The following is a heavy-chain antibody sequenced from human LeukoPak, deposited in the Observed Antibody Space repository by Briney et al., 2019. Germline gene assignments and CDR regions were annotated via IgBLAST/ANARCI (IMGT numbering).Heavy chain of an antibody. D-gene: IGHD6-13*01. CDR1: GFTFSSYW. V-gene: IGHV3-7*03. CDR3: ARDLGQQLRGDAFDI. J-gene: IGHJ3*02. Sequence: GGSLRLSCAASGFTFSSYWMSWVRQAPGKWLEWVANIKQDGSEKYYVDSVKGRFTISRDNAKNSLYLQMNSLRAEDTAVYYCARDLGQQLRGDAFDIWGQGTMVTVSS. CDR2: IKQDGSEK.